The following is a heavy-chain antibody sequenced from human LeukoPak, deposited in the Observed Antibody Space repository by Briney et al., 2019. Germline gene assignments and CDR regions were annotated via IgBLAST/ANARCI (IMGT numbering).Heavy chain of an antibody. Sequence: GGSLRLSCAASGFTFSSYAMHWVRQAPGKGLEWVAVISYDGSNKYYADSVKGRFTISRDNSKNTLYLQMNSLRAEDTAVYYCARGGQYQLLYAFDYWGQGTLVTVSS. CDR1: GFTFSSYA. CDR2: ISYDGSNK. CDR3: ARGGQYQLLYAFDY. J-gene: IGHJ4*02. V-gene: IGHV3-30-3*01. D-gene: IGHD2-2*02.